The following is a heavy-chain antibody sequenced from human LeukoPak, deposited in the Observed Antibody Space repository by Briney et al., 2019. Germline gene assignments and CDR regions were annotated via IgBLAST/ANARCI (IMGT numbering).Heavy chain of an antibody. CDR2: ISSSSSYI. V-gene: IGHV3-21*01. CDR3: AKDHRYRGGGGDY. D-gene: IGHD1-14*01. Sequence: PGGSLRLSCAASGFTFSSYGMNWVRQAPGKGLEWVSSISSSSSYIYYADSVKGRFTIPRDNSKNTLYLQMNSLRAEDTAVYYCAKDHRYRGGGGDYWGQGTLVTVSS. CDR1: GFTFSSYG. J-gene: IGHJ4*02.